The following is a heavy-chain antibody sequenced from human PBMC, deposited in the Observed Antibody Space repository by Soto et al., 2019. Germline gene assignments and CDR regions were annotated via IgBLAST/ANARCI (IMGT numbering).Heavy chain of an antibody. Sequence: ASVKVSCKASGYTFTSYNMHWLRQAPGQGLEWMGIINPSGASTSYTQKLQGRVTMTRDTSTSTVYMELSSLRSEDTAVYYCAREYYLGSRSPTDSHYYGLAVWGQGTTVTAP. D-gene: IGHD3-10*01. J-gene: IGHJ6*02. V-gene: IGHV1-46*01. CDR2: INPSGAST. CDR1: GYTFTSYN. CDR3: AREYYLGSRSPTDSHYYGLAV.